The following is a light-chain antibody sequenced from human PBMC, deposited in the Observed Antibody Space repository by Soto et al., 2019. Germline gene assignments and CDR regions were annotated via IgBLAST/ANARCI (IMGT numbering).Light chain of an antibody. CDR2: GAS. J-gene: IGKJ1*01. Sequence: EIVLTQSPGTLSFSPGDRATLSCRASQSVSNNYLAWYQQKPGQAPRLLIYGASSRATDIPDRFSGSGSGTDFSLTISRLEPEDFAVYYCQQYGSSPWTFGQGTKVDIK. CDR3: QQYGSSPWT. V-gene: IGKV3-20*01. CDR1: QSVSNNY.